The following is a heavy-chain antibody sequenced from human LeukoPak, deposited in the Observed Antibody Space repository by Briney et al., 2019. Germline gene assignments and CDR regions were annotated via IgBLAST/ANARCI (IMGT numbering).Heavy chain of an antibody. V-gene: IGHV3-43*02. CDR1: GFTLGPYA. Sequence: GGSLRLSCAASGFTLGPYAMHWVRQRPGKGLEWVAHINADGGRTIYADSVEGRFTISRDNSKDSLYLQMNSLTTDDTALYYCGTWAFYHSVGVWGKGTTVTVSS. J-gene: IGHJ6*04. CDR2: INADGGRT. D-gene: IGHD2/OR15-2a*01. CDR3: GTWAFYHSVGV.